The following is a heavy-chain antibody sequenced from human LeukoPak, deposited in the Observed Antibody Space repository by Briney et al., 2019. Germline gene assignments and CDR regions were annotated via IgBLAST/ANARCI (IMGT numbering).Heavy chain of an antibody. CDR2: INHSGST. CDR1: GGSFSGYY. CDR3: ARSQRYCSSTSCYRSAFDI. Sequence: SETLSLTCAVYGGSFSGYYWSWIRQPPGKGLGWIGEINHSGSTNYNPSLKSRVTISVDTSKNQFSLKLSSVTAADTAVYYCARSQRYCSSTSCYRSAFDIWGQGTMVTVSS. J-gene: IGHJ3*02. V-gene: IGHV4-34*01. D-gene: IGHD2-2*01.